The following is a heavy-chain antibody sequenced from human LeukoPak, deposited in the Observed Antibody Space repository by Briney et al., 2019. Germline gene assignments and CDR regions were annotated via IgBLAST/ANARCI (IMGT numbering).Heavy chain of an antibody. J-gene: IGHJ6*02. CDR3: ARVGYDFWSGYYRSRYYYGMDV. Sequence: GGSLRLSCAASGFTFSSYSMNWVRQAPGKGLEWVSSISSSSSYIYYADSVKGRFTISRDNAKNSLYLQMNSLRAEDTAVYYCARVGYDFWSGYYRSRYYYGMDVWGQGTTVTVSS. CDR1: GFTFSSYS. D-gene: IGHD3-3*01. CDR2: ISSSSSYI. V-gene: IGHV3-21*01.